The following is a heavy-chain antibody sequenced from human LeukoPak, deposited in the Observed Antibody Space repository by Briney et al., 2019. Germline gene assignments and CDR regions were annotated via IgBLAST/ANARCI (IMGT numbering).Heavy chain of an antibody. V-gene: IGHV1-18*01. CDR2: ISAYNGNT. CDR1: GYTFTSYG. J-gene: IGHJ6*02. Sequence: GASVKVSCKASGYTFTSYGISWVRQAPGQGLEWMGWISAYNGNTNYARKLQGRVTMTTDTSTSTAYMELRSLRSDDTAVYYCARDLVVVPAAILDYYYGMDVWGQGTTVTVSS. D-gene: IGHD2-2*02. CDR3: ARDLVVVPAAILDYYYGMDV.